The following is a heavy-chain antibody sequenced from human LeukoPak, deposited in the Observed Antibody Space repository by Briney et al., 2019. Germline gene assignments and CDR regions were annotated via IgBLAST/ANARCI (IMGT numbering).Heavy chain of an antibody. Sequence: PGGSLRLSCAASGFTFSSYSMNWVRQAPGKGLGWVSSISSSSSYIYYAGSVKGRFTISRDNAKNSLYLQMNSLRAEDTAVYYCARFQGYSSGWSCWFDPWGQGTLVTVSS. D-gene: IGHD6-19*01. CDR2: ISSSSSYI. CDR1: GFTFSSYS. J-gene: IGHJ5*02. V-gene: IGHV3-21*01. CDR3: ARFQGYSSGWSCWFDP.